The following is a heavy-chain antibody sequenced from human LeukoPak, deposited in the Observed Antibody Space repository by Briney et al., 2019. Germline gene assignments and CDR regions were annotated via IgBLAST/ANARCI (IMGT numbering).Heavy chain of an antibody. J-gene: IGHJ4*01. D-gene: IGHD2-15*01. CDR1: GFTFSIYG. CDR3: AKDRGSGLDY. V-gene: IGHV3-30*18. Sequence: PGGSLRLSCAASGFTFSIYGMHWVRPAPGKGLEWVAVISYDGHNKYYAYSVKGRFTISRDNSKNTLYLQMNSLRAEDTAVYYCAKDRGSGLDYWGQGTLVTVSS. CDR2: ISYDGHNK.